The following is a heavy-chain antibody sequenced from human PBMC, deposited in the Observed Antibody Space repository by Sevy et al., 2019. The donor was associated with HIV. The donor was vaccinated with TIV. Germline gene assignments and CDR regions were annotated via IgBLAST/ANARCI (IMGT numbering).Heavy chain of an antibody. J-gene: IGHJ4*02. CDR3: ASYNFWSGHYDYFDY. V-gene: IGHV4-4*07. D-gene: IGHD3-3*01. CDR2: IDTSGGT. CDR1: GGSISSHY. Sequence: SETLSLTCSVSGGSISSHYWSWIRQPAGEGLEWIGRIDTSGGTNYNPSLKTRVTMSIDTSRNQFSLWLRSVTAADTAVYYCASYNFWSGHYDYFDYWGPGALVTVSS.